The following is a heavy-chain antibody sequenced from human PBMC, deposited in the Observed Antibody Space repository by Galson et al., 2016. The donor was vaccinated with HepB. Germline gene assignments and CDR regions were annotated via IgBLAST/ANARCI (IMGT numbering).Heavy chain of an antibody. J-gene: IGHJ5*02. CDR2: ISAYNGNT. D-gene: IGHD3-3*01. CDR1: GYTFTSTG. Sequence: SVKVSCKASGYTFTSTGVSWVRQAPGQGLEWMGWISAYNGNTNYAQKFQGRVTMTTDTSTSTAYMELRSLRSDDTAVYYCARDGSIFASYHAGMDAWGQGTLVTVSS. V-gene: IGHV1-18*01. CDR3: ARDGSIFASYHAGMDA.